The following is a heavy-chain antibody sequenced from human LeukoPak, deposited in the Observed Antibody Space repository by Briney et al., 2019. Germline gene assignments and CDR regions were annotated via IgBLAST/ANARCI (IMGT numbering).Heavy chain of an antibody. CDR2: ISYDGSNK. Sequence: GRSLRLSCAASGFTFSSYAMHWVRQAPGKGLEWVAVISYDGSNKYYADSVKGRFTISRDNSKNTLYLQMNSLRAEDTAVYYRASIVVEDNWFDPWGQGTLVTVSS. V-gene: IGHV3-30-3*01. J-gene: IGHJ5*02. CDR1: GFTFSSYA. CDR3: ASIVVEDNWFDP. D-gene: IGHD2-15*01.